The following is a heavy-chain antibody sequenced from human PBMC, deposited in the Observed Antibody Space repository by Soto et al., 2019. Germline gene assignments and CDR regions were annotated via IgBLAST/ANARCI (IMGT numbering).Heavy chain of an antibody. D-gene: IGHD3-10*01. CDR2: ISAHNGNT. V-gene: IGHV1-18*01. CDR3: ARGSYGDY. CDR1: GYIFTTYG. J-gene: IGHJ4*02. Sequence: QVHLVQSGAEVKKPGASVKVSCKGSGYIFTTYGITWVRQAPGQGLEWMGWISAHNGNTNYAQKLQGRVTVTRHTSTSNAYMELRNLRSDDTAVYYCARGSYGDYWGQGALVTVSS.